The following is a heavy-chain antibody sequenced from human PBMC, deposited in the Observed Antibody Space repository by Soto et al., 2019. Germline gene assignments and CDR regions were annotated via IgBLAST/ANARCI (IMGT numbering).Heavy chain of an antibody. CDR2: IYHSGST. D-gene: IGHD3-22*01. Sequence: SETLSLTCAVSGYSISSGYYWGWLRQPPGKGLEWIGSIYHSGSTYYNPSLNSRVTLSIDMTNNHVSLILNSVTAADTAVYYCARVGPWVPYYYDSSPYTFENWFDPWGQGTLVTVSS. V-gene: IGHV4-38-2*01. J-gene: IGHJ5*02. CDR3: ARVGPWVPYYYDSSPYTFENWFDP. CDR1: GYSISSGYY.